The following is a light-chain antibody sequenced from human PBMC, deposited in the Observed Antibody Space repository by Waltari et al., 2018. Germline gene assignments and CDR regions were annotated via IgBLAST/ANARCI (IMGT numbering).Light chain of an antibody. J-gene: IGLJ2*01. CDR3: SSYTSSSSVV. V-gene: IGLV2-14*01. CDR1: SSDVGGYNY. Sequence: QSALTQPASVSGSPGQSITISCTGTSSDVGGYNYVSWYQQHPGKAPKLMIYDVSKRPSGGSNRFSGSQSGNTASLTISGLQAEDEADYYCSSYTSSSSVVFGGGTKLTVL. CDR2: DVS.